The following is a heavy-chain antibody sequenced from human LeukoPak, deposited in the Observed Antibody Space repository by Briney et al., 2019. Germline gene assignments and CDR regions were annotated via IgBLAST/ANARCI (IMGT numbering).Heavy chain of an antibody. CDR3: AGGKGYGDSSNWFDL. V-gene: IGHV4-59*11. Sequence: SETLSLTCTVSGGSISNHYWSWIRQPPGKGLEWIGYISYSGSTHYNPSLKSRVTISGGTSKIQFSLKLSSVTSADTAVYYCAGGKGYGDSSNWFDLWGQGTLVTVSS. J-gene: IGHJ5*02. D-gene: IGHD4-17*01. CDR1: GGSISNHY. CDR2: ISYSGST.